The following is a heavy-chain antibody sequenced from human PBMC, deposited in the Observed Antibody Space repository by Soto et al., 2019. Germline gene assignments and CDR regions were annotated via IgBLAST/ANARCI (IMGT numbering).Heavy chain of an antibody. CDR2: IISGGSRV. CDR1: GFTFSNDW. J-gene: IGHJ6*02. Sequence: GGSLRLSXAASGFTFSNDWMNWVRQGPGKGLEWVSRIISGGSRVSYADSVKGRFTIARDNAKNTLYLEMHSLTAEDTAVYYCARERTSKGGMDVWGQGTTVTVSS. CDR3: ARERTSKGGMDV. V-gene: IGHV3-74*01.